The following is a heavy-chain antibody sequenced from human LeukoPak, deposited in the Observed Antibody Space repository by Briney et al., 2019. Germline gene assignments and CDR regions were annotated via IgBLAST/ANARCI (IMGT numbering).Heavy chain of an antibody. Sequence: SETLSLTCTVSGYSISSGYYWGWIRQPPGKGLEWIGSIYHSGSTYYNPSLKSRVTISVDTSKNQFSLKLSSVTAADTAVYYCARDFRETQRRSMRRYYYYYMDVWGKGTTVTVSS. CDR3: ARDFRETQRRSMRRYYYYYMDV. J-gene: IGHJ6*03. D-gene: IGHD5-24*01. V-gene: IGHV4-38-2*02. CDR2: IYHSGST. CDR1: GYSISSGYY.